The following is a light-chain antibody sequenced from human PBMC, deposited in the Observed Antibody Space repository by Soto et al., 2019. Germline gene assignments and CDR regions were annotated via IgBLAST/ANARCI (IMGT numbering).Light chain of an antibody. CDR2: SND. V-gene: IGLV1-44*01. CDR1: TSNIGSNT. CDR3: AIWDLTLSAWV. Sequence: QSVLTQPPSASGTPGQMVTLSCSGTTSNIGSNTVSWYHHLPGTAPKLLIYSNDQRPSGVPDRFSGSKSGTSASLAISGLQSEDEADYYCAIWDLTLSAWVFGGGTKLTVL. J-gene: IGLJ3*02.